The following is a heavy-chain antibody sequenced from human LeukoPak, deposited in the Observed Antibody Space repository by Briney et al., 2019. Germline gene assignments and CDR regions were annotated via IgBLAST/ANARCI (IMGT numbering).Heavy chain of an antibody. D-gene: IGHD1-26*01. CDR3: VREVGANWFVP. CDR2: IYTGDNT. J-gene: IGHJ5*02. CDR1: GASLTSYY. V-gene: IGHV4-4*08. Sequence: PSETLSLTCAVSGASLTSYYWSWVRQPPGKRLEWIGYIYTGDNTNYNPSLKSRVTISLDMSKNQFSLKLNSVSAADTAVYYCVREVGANWFVPWGQGTLVTVSS.